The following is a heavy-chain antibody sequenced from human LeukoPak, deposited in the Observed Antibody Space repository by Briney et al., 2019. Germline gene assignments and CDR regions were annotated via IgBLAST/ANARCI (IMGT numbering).Heavy chain of an antibody. CDR1: GFTFSRYT. J-gene: IGHJ4*02. CDR3: ARSPTYYDFWSGYKFIDY. CDR2: IKHDGSEK. D-gene: IGHD3-3*01. V-gene: IGHV3-7*01. Sequence: GGSLRLSCAVSGFTFSRYTMSWVRQAPGKGLEWVANIKHDGSEKYYVDSVKGRFTISRDNAKNALYLQMNSLRGEDTAVYYCARSPTYYDFWSGYKFIDYWGQGTLVTVSS.